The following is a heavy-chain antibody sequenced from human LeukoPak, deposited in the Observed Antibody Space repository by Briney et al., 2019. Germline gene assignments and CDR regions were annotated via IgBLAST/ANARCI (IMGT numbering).Heavy chain of an antibody. CDR3: ARGRAGDAFDI. CDR1: GFAFSSYA. Sequence: GGSLRLSCAASGFAFSSYAMIWVRQAPGKGLEWVSGISGNDGSTFYADSVKGRFTISRDNAKNSLYLQMNSLRAEDTAVYYCARGRAGDAFDIWGQGTMVTVSS. V-gene: IGHV3-23*01. CDR2: ISGNDGST. J-gene: IGHJ3*02. D-gene: IGHD6-19*01.